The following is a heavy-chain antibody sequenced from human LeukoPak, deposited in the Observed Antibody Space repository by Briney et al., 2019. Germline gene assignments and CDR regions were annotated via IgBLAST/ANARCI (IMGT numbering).Heavy chain of an antibody. CDR2: IYYSGST. V-gene: IGHV4-59*08. CDR3: AGSSEVGINFDY. Sequence: SETLSLTCTVSGGSISSYYWSWIRQPPGKGLEWIGYIYYSGSTNYNPSLKSRVTISVDTSKNQFSLKLSSVTAADTAVYYCAGSSEVGINFDYWGQGTLVTVSS. J-gene: IGHJ4*02. CDR1: GGSISSYY. D-gene: IGHD3-10*01.